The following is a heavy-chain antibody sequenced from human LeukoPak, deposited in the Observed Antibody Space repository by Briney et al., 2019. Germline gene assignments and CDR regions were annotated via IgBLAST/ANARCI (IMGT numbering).Heavy chain of an antibody. CDR3: TWMATIFTVDY. J-gene: IGHJ4*02. V-gene: IGHV3-15*01. D-gene: IGHD5-12*01. Sequence: GRSLRLSCVLSGLTVSDAWMSWVRQAPGKGLEWVGRIRNDRITDYAAPVQGRFSISRDNSKNTFYLQMNSLRTEDTGMYFRTWMATIFTVDYWGQGTLVTVSS. CDR1: GLTVSDAW. CDR2: IRNDRIT.